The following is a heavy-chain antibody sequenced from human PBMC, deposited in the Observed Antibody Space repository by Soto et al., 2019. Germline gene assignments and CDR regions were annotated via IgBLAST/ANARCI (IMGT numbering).Heavy chain of an antibody. D-gene: IGHD4-17*01. CDR3: ARDHGGGNLYGDSGY. V-gene: IGHV3-30*03. CDR2: ISLDGSNK. J-gene: IGHJ4*02. Sequence: QVLLVESGGGVVQPGRSLRLSCVDSGFIFSLYGMHWVRQAPGKGLEWVAFISLDGSNKKYAESVQGRFTISRDNSKNTLYLQMNSLRSEDTAFYYCARDHGGGNLYGDSGYWGQGTLVTVSS. CDR1: GFIFSLYG.